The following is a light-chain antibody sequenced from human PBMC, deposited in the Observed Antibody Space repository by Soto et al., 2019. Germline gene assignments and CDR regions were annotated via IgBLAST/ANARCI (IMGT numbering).Light chain of an antibody. CDR3: SSYASDNPVV. Sequence: QSALTQPASVSGSPGQSITISCTGTSSDVGGYNYVSWYQQHPGKAPKFMIYDVSNRPSGVSDRFSGSKSGNTASLTISGLQAEYEADYYCSSYASDNPVVFGGGTKLTVL. V-gene: IGLV2-14*03. J-gene: IGLJ2*01. CDR2: DVS. CDR1: SSDVGGYNY.